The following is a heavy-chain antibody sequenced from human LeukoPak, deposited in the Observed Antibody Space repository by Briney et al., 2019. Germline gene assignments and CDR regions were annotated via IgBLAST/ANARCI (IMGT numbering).Heavy chain of an antibody. CDR2: ISGSGGST. V-gene: IGHV3-23*01. J-gene: IGHJ4*02. Sequence: GGSLRLSCAASGFTFSSFGMSWVRQAPGKGLEWVSAISGSGGSTYYADSVKGRFTISRDNSKNTLFLQMNSLRAEDTAVYYWPRSIGGAGQWGQGTRVTVSS. CDR1: GFTFSSFG. CDR3: PRSIGGAGQ. D-gene: IGHD6-13*01.